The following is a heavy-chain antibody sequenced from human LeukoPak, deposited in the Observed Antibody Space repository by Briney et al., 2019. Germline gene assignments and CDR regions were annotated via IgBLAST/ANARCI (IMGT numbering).Heavy chain of an antibody. Sequence: GGSLRLSCAASGFTFSSYSMNWVRQAPGKGLEWVSSISSSSYIYYADSVKGRFTISRDNAKNSLYLQMNSLRAEDTAVYYCARVGSSGWYPYFDYWGQGTLVTVSS. D-gene: IGHD6-19*01. CDR3: ARVGSSGWYPYFDY. J-gene: IGHJ4*02. V-gene: IGHV3-21*01. CDR2: ISSSSYI. CDR1: GFTFSSYS.